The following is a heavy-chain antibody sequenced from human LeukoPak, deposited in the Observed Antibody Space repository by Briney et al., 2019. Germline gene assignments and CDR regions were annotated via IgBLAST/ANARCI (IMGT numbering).Heavy chain of an antibody. CDR1: GGSIRSSH. CDR2: IYYTGST. J-gene: IGHJ4*02. D-gene: IGHD3-16*02. CDR3: ARDRSPTFGGVVVIGDFDY. Sequence: PSETLSLTCTVSGGSIRSSHWSWIRQPPGKGLEFIGYIYYTGSTNYNPSLKSRVTMSVDTSKNQFSLKVTSVTAADTAVYYCARDRSPTFGGVVVIGDFDYWCQGTLVTVSS. V-gene: IGHV4-59*01.